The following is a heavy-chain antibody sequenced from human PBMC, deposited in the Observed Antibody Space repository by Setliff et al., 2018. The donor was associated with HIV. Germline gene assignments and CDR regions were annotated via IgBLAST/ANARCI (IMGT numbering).Heavy chain of an antibody. D-gene: IGHD4-17*01. V-gene: IGHV3-48*04. CDR1: GFTFSSYP. CDR2: ISSSSNII. CDR3: ASPLIMTTVTKDY. Sequence: GGSLRLSCAASGFTFSSYPMNWVRQAPGKGLEWVSYISSSSNIIHYADSVKGRFTVSRDNAKNSLYLQMNSLRAEETAVYYCASPLIMTTVTKDYWGQGTLVTVSS. J-gene: IGHJ4*02.